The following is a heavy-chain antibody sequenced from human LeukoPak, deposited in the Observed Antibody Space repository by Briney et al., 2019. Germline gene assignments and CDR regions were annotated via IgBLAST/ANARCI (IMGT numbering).Heavy chain of an antibody. CDR3: ASEYCTNGVCPHGNY. Sequence: ASVKVSCKASGYTFTSYYMHWVRQAPGQGLEWMGIINPNGGSTSYAQKFQGRVTMTRDTSTSTVYMELSSLRSEDTAVYYCASEYCTNGVCPHGNYWGQGTLVTVSS. CDR1: GYTFTSYY. D-gene: IGHD2-8*01. V-gene: IGHV1-46*01. CDR2: INPNGGST. J-gene: IGHJ4*02.